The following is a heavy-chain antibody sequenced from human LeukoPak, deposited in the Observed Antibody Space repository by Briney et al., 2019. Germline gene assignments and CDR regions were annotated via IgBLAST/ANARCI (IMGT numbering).Heavy chain of an antibody. D-gene: IGHD6-13*01. CDR3: ARGASAAGWNYYYMDV. Sequence: SETLSLTCTVSGGSISSGSYYWSWIRRPAGKGLEWIGRIYTSGSTNYNPSLKSRVTMSVDTSKNQFSLKLSSVTAADTAVYYCARGASAAGWNYYYMDVWGKGTTVTISS. CDR2: IYTSGST. CDR1: GGSISSGSYY. J-gene: IGHJ6*03. V-gene: IGHV4-61*02.